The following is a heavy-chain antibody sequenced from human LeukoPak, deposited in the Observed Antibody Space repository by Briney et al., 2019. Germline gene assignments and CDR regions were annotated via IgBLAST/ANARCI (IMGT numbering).Heavy chain of an antibody. D-gene: IGHD5-24*01. CDR3: ARSGDGYNSDLDY. CDR2: IRSLGGTT. Sequence: GSLRLSCTASGFTFSSYSLHWVRQAPGKGLEYVSVIRSLGGTTYYANSVKGRFTISRDNSRHTLYLQMGSLTVEDMGAYYCARSGDGYNSDLDYWGQGTLVTVSS. CDR1: GFTFSSYS. V-gene: IGHV3-64*01. J-gene: IGHJ4*02.